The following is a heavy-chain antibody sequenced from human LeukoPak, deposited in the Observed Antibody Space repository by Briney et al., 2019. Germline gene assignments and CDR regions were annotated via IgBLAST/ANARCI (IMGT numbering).Heavy chain of an antibody. J-gene: IGHJ4*02. Sequence: GGSLRLSCAASGFTFSSYAMHWVRQAPGKGLEWVAVISYDGSNKYYADSVKGRFTISRDNSKNTLYLQMNSLRAEDTAVYYCARGSRKSIDYWGQGTLDTVSS. V-gene: IGHV3-30-3*01. CDR2: ISYDGSNK. CDR3: ARGSRKSIDY. CDR1: GFTFSSYA.